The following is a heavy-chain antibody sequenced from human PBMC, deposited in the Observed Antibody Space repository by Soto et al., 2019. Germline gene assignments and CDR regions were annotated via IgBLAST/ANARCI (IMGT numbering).Heavy chain of an antibody. D-gene: IGHD2-21*02. V-gene: IGHV3-7*01. J-gene: IGHJ4*02. CDR3: ARDSTECSADCFTGWAFDS. Sequence: EVQLVESGGGLVQSGGSLRLSCASSGFDLSRYWMGWVRQAPGKWLEWVASMRNYVTEKYYVDAVRGRFTISRDNAQNSLFLQMNALRADDTAVYYCARDSTECSADCFTGWAFDSWGQGTQVTVSS. CDR2: MRNYVTEK. CDR1: GFDLSRYW.